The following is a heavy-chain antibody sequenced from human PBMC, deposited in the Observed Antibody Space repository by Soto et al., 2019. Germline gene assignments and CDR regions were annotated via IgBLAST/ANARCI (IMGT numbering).Heavy chain of an antibody. Sequence: TLSLRCTVSGGSLSSGCYYWSWIRQHPGKGLEWIGYIYYSGRTYYNPYLKSRVTISVDTSKNQYSLKMSSVTAADKAVYYCARDFGGPNWFDPWGQGTLGTVS. V-gene: IGHV4-31*03. CDR1: GGSLSSGCYY. J-gene: IGHJ5*02. CDR3: ARDFGGPNWFDP. D-gene: IGHD3-10*01. CDR2: IYYSGRT.